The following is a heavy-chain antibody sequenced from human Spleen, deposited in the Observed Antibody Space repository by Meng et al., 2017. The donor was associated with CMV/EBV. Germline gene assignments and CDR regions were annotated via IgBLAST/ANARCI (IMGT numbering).Heavy chain of an antibody. CDR1: GGSFSGYY. D-gene: IGHD4-17*01. J-gene: IGHJ4*02. CDR2: INHSGST. Sequence: QVQLQQWGAGLLKPSEPLSLTCAVYGGSFSGYYWSWIRQPPGKGLEWIGEINHSGSTNYNPSLKSRVTISVDTSKNQFSLKLSSVTAADTAVYYCARGDGDYGSYYWGQGTLVTVSS. V-gene: IGHV4-34*01. CDR3: ARGDGDYGSYY.